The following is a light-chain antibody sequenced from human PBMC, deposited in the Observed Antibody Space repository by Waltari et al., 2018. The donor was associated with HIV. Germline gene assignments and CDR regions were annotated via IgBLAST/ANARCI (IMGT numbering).Light chain of an antibody. CDR1: TSNIGSNT. J-gene: IGLJ2*01. V-gene: IGLV1-44*01. CDR3: AAWDDSLNGHVI. CDR2: RNN. Sequence: QSVLTQPPSASGTPGQRFTISCSGSTSNIGSNTVNWYQQRPGTAPKLLIFRNNPRPSGVPDRFPGSKSGTSASLASSGLQSEDEADYYCAAWDDSLNGHVIFGGGTKLTVL.